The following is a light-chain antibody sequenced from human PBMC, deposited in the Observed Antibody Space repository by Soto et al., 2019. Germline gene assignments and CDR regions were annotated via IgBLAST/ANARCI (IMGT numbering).Light chain of an antibody. Sequence: DIVMSQSPLSLPVTPGEPASISCRSSQSLLHSNGYNYLDWYLQKPGQSPQLLMYLGSSRASGVPDRFSGGGSGTDFTLKISRVEAEDVGIYYCMQALQTPPTFGQGTKVDI. J-gene: IGKJ1*01. CDR1: QSLLHSNGYNY. CDR2: LGS. V-gene: IGKV2-28*01. CDR3: MQALQTPPT.